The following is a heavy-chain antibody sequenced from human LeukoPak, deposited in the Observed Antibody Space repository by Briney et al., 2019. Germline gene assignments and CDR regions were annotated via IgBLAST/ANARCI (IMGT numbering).Heavy chain of an antibody. CDR1: GFTFSSYW. D-gene: IGHD6-19*01. CDR3: ARKGPLQWLLYYFDY. J-gene: IGHJ4*02. V-gene: IGHV3-7*01. CDR2: IKQDGSEK. Sequence: GGSLRLSCAASGFTFSSYWMSWVRQAPGKGLEWVANIKQDGSEKYYVDSVKGRFTTSRDNAKNSLYLQMNSLRAEDTAVYYCARKGPLQWLLYYFDYWGQGTLVTVSS.